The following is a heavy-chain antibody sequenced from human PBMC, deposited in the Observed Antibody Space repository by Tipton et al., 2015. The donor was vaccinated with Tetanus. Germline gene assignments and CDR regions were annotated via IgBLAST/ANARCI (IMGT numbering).Heavy chain of an antibody. J-gene: IGHJ4*02. CDR2: IDYFGST. D-gene: IGHD1-7*01. V-gene: IGHV4-59*01. Sequence: TLSLTCTVSGGSISTYHWNWIRQSPGKGLEWIGYIDYFGSTKYNPSLKSRVAMSVDTSKNQLSLKLSSVTAADTAVYYCARRAGTSRFDYWGQGTLVTVSS. CDR1: GGSISTYH. CDR3: ARRAGTSRFDY.